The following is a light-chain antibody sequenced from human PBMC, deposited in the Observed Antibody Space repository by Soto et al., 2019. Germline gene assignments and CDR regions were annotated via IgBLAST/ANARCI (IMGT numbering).Light chain of an antibody. V-gene: IGLV1-51*02. CDR1: SSNIENNY. CDR2: EAN. J-gene: IGLJ2*01. Sequence: QSVLTQPPSVSAAPGQTVTISCSGGSSNIENNYVSWYQHFPGTAPKLLIYEANNRPSGIPDRFSGSKSGTSATLGIAGLQTGDEADYYCVTWDGNLSAGVFCGGTKLTVL. CDR3: VTWDGNLSAGV.